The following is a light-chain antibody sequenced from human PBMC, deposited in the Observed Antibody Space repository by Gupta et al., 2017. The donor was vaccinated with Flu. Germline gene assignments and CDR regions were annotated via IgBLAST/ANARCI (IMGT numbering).Light chain of an antibody. V-gene: IGKV3D-20*01. CDR2: DAS. CDR3: QQDGSSVWT. Sequence: ATLYLSPGERATLSCGASQTISNNYLAWYQQKPGRAPRLLIYDASSRATGIPDRFSGSGSGTHFTLTISRLEPEDFAVYYCQQDGSSVWTFGQGTKVENK. CDR1: QTISNNY. J-gene: IGKJ1*01.